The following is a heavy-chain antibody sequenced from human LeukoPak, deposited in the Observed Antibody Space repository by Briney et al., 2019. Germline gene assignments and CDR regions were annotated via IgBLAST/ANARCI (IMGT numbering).Heavy chain of an antibody. V-gene: IGHV1-18*01. CDR3: ARDPSPMAVDENYFDY. CDR2: ISAYNGNT. CDR1: GYTFTSYG. J-gene: IGHJ4*02. D-gene: IGHD5-24*01. Sequence: GASVKVSCKASGYTFTSYGISWVRQAPGQGLEWMGWISAYNGNTNYAQKLQGRVTMTTDTSTSTAYMELSRLRSDDTAVYYCARDPSPMAVDENYFDYWGQGTLVTVSS.